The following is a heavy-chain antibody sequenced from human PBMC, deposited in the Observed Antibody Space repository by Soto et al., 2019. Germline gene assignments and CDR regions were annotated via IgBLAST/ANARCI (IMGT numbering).Heavy chain of an antibody. V-gene: IGHV3-21*01. CDR2: ISSSSSYI. CDR1: GFTFSSYS. Sequence: PAESLRLSCAASGFTFSSYSMNWVRQAPGRGLEWVSSISSSSSYIYYADSVKGRFTISRDNAKNSLYLQMNSLRAEDTAVYYCARGGAAHNWFDPWGQGTLVTVSS. CDR3: ARGGAAHNWFDP. J-gene: IGHJ5*02. D-gene: IGHD6-6*01.